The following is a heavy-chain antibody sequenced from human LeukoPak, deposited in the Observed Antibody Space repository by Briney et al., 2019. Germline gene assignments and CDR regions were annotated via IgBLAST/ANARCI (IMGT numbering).Heavy chain of an antibody. CDR1: GDTFSSYA. CDR3: ARRGRAFDI. V-gene: IGHV1-69*01. CDR2: IIPFFNTT. J-gene: IGHJ3*02. D-gene: IGHD3-10*01. Sequence: SVKVSCRASGDTFSSYAISWVRQAPGQGLEWMGGIIPFFNTTKYAQRFQGRVTVTADESTYTAYMELSSLRSEDTAVYYCARRGRAFDIWGQGTMVTVSS.